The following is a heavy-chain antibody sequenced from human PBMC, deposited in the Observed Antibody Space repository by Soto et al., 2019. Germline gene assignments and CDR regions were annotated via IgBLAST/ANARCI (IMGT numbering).Heavy chain of an antibody. CDR2: IYYSGST. D-gene: IGHD5-18*01. J-gene: IGHJ6*03. CDR3: ARTYTAMAPGYYYYMDV. CDR1: GGSISSYY. V-gene: IGHV4-59*01. Sequence: SETLSLTCTVSGGSISSYYWSWIRQPPGKGLEWIGYIYYSGSTNYNPSLKSRVTISVDTSKNQFSLKLSSVTAADTAVYYCARTYTAMAPGYYYYMDVWGKGTTVTVSS.